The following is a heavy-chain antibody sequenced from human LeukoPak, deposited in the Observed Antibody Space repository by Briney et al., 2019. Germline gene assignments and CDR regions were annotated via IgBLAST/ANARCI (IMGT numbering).Heavy chain of an antibody. CDR3: GRDVPYCRGGSCYWYEDSHYMAV. V-gene: IGHV3-21*01. D-gene: IGHD2-15*01. CDR1: GFTFSSYS. CDR2: ISSSSSYI. Sequence: GGSLRLSCAASGFTFSSYSMNWVRQAPGKGLEWVSSISSSSSYIYYADSVKGRFTISRDNAKNSLYLQMNSLRAEDTAVYYCGRDVPYCRGGSCYWYEDSHYMAVGGKGPTVTVS. J-gene: IGHJ6*03.